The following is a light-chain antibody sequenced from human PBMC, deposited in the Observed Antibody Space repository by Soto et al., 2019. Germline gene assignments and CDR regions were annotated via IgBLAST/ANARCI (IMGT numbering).Light chain of an antibody. Sequence: QSALTQPASVSGSPGQSITISCTGTSSDVGGYNYVSRYQQHPGKAPKLMIYDVSNRPSGVSNRFSGSKSGNTASLTISGLQAEDEADYYCSSYTSSSTPWGVFGGGTKVTVL. CDR3: SSYTSSSTPWGV. V-gene: IGLV2-14*01. CDR1: SSDVGGYNY. J-gene: IGLJ2*01. CDR2: DVS.